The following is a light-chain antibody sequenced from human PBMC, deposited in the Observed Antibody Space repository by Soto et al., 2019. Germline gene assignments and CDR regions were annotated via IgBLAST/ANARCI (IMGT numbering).Light chain of an antibody. CDR2: EVS. J-gene: IGLJ1*01. Sequence: QSALTQPASVSGSPGQSITISCTGTSSDVGVYNYVSWYQQHPGKASKLMIYEVSDRPSGVSNRFSGSKSGNTASLTISGLQAEDEADYYCSSYTSSGTYVFGTGTKLTVL. CDR1: SSDVGVYNY. CDR3: SSYTSSGTYV. V-gene: IGLV2-14*01.